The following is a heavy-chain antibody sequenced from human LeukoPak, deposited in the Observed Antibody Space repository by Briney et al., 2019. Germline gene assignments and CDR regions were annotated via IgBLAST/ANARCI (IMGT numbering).Heavy chain of an antibody. J-gene: IGHJ4*02. CDR3: ARPRGSRSSGWYSIGY. CDR1: GYTFTGYY. Sequence: GASVKVSCKASGYTFTGYYMHWVRQAPGQGLEWMGRINPNSGGTNYAQKFQGRVTMTRDTSISTAYMELSRLRSDDTAVYYCARPRGSRSSGWYSIGYWGQGTLVTVSS. V-gene: IGHV1-2*06. CDR2: INPNSGGT. D-gene: IGHD6-19*01.